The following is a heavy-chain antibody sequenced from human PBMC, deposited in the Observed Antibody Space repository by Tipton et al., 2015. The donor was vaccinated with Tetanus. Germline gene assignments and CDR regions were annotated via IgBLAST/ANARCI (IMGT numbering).Heavy chain of an antibody. D-gene: IGHD6-25*01. Sequence: SLRLSCAVSGFTFSNYRMNWVRQAPGRGLQWVASISSTSSYIYYADSVKGRFIISRDNAKNSLYLQMSSLRGDDTAVYYCASGSTLDYWGQGALVSVSS. CDR3: ASGSTLDY. CDR1: GFTFSNYR. J-gene: IGHJ4*02. CDR2: ISSTSSYI. V-gene: IGHV3-21*01.